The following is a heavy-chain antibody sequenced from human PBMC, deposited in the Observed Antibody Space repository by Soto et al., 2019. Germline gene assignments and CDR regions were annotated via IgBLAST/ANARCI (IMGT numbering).Heavy chain of an antibody. J-gene: IGHJ5*02. V-gene: IGHV1-3*01. CDR2: INAGNGNT. Sequence: ASVKVSCKASGYTFTSYAMHWVRQAPGQRLEWMGWINAGNGNTKYSQKFQGRVTITRDTSASTAYMELSSLRSEDTAVYYCARGAIFGVVPIGNNWFDPWGQGTLVTSPQ. D-gene: IGHD3-3*01. CDR1: GYTFTSYA. CDR3: ARGAIFGVVPIGNNWFDP.